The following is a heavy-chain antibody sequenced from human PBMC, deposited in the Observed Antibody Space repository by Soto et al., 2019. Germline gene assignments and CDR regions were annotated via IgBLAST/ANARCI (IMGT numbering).Heavy chain of an antibody. CDR1: GDSVSRGSYY. D-gene: IGHD6-13*01. J-gene: IGHJ1*01. CDR3: ARVSQYSSIVQH. Sequence: QVQLQESGPGLVKPSETLSLTYTVSGDSVSRGSYYWSWIRQPPGKGLDWIGYIYYTGTTKYNPSLKSRVTISIDTSKNHFSLKLTSVTAADTAFYYCARVSQYSSIVQHWGQGALVTVSS. CDR2: IYYTGTT. V-gene: IGHV4-61*03.